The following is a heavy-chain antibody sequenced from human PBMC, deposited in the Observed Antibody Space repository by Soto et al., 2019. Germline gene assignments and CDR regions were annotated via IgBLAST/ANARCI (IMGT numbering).Heavy chain of an antibody. CDR2: ITGSGENT. J-gene: IGHJ6*02. CDR1: GLTFDNYA. Sequence: GGSLRLSCAASGLTFDNYAMNWVRQAPGKGLEWVSGITGSGENTYFADSVKGRFTISRDNSKNTLYVQLNSLRVEDTAIYYCAKVSLGATTITDFYYYGMDVWGQGTMVTVSS. V-gene: IGHV3-23*01. CDR3: AKVSLGATTITDFYYYGMDV. D-gene: IGHD1-26*01.